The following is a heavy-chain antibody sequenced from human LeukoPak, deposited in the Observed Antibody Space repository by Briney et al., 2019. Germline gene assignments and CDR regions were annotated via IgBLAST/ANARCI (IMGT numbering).Heavy chain of an antibody. CDR3: ARRIAAAGDWFDP. CDR1: GYTFTGYY. V-gene: IGHV1-2*02. D-gene: IGHD6-13*01. CDR2: INPNSGGT. J-gene: IGHJ5*02. Sequence: ASVKVSCEASGYTFTGYYMHWVRQAPGQGLEWMGWINPNSGGTNYAQKFQGRVTITRDTSIGTAYMELSRLRSDDTAVYYCARRIAAAGDWFDPWGQGTLVTVSS.